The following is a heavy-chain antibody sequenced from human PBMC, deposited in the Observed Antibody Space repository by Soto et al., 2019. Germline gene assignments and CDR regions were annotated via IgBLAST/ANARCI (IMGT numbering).Heavy chain of an antibody. D-gene: IGHD2-21*02. V-gene: IGHV4-30-2*01. J-gene: IGHJ5*02. CDR3: ARITYCGGDCYRGFDP. Sequence: QLQLQEPGSGLVKPSQTLSLTCTVSGGSISSGGYSWSRIRQPPGKGLEWIGYIYHGSTYYNPSLKSRVTISVDRSNNQFSLKLSSVTAADTAVYYCARITYCGGDCYRGFDPWGQGTLVTVSS. CDR2: IYHGST. CDR1: GGSISSGGYS.